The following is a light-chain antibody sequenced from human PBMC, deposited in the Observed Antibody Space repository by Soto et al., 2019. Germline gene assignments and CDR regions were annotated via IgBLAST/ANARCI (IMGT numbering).Light chain of an antibody. Sequence: QSVLPQPASVSGSPGQSITISCSGTSSDVNGYKYVSWYQQHPGKAPKLIIYEVNNRPSGVSNRFSGSKSGGTASLTISGLQPEDEADYYCAAWDDSLNALFGTGTKVTVL. V-gene: IGLV2-14*01. J-gene: IGLJ1*01. CDR2: EVN. CDR1: SSDVNGYKY. CDR3: AAWDDSLNAL.